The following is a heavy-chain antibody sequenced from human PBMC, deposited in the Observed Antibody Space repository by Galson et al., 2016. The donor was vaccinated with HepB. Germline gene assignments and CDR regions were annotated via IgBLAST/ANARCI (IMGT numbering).Heavy chain of an antibody. D-gene: IGHD3-10*01. J-gene: IGHJ6*02. CDR2: TFYRSTWEN. Sequence: CAISGDSVYNNAAAWVWIRQSPSRGVEWLERTFYRSTWENHYAGSVKNRITISPDTSRNQFSLHLNSVTPEDTAVYYCARAVMLGRGMDVWGQGTTVTVSS. V-gene: IGHV6-1*01. CDR3: ARAVMLGRGMDV. CDR1: GDSVYNNAAA.